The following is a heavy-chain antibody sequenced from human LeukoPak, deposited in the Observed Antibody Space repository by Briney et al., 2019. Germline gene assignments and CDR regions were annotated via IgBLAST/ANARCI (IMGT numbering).Heavy chain of an antibody. CDR3: AREDCTIGAVCSSLLDH. D-gene: IGHD2-8*01. Sequence: GGSLRLSCTASGFTFSSYTMSWVRQAPGKGLKWVSTITTGGPNTYYADSVKGRFTISRDNAKNTLYLQMNNLRAEDTAVYYCAREDCTIGAVCSSLLDHWGRGTLVTVSS. V-gene: IGHV3-23*01. CDR1: GFTFSSYT. CDR2: ITTGGPNT. J-gene: IGHJ4*02.